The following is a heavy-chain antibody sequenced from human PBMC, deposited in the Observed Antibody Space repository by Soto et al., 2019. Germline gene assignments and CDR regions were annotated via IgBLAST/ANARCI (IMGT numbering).Heavy chain of an antibody. D-gene: IGHD3-22*01. Sequence: GGSLRLSCAASGFTFSSYAMSWVRQAPGKGLEWVSAISGSGGSTYYADSVKGRLTISRENSRNTLYLQMNSLRAEDTAVYYCAKSGYYDSSGYAIFDYWGQGTLVTVSS. CDR2: ISGSGGST. J-gene: IGHJ4*02. CDR3: AKSGYYDSSGYAIFDY. V-gene: IGHV3-23*01. CDR1: GFTFSSYA.